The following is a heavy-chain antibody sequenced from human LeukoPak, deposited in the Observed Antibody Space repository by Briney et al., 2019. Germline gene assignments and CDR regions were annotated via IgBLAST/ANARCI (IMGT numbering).Heavy chain of an antibody. J-gene: IGHJ3*02. Sequence: GGSLRLSCAASGFTFGNAWMNWVRQAPGKGLEWVGRVKSKTNGGATDYAAVVKGRFTISRDDSKNTLYLQMNSLKTEDTAVYFCVTDLGSGRRNDAFDIWGQGTMVTVSS. CDR2: VKSKTNGGAT. CDR3: VTDLGSGRRNDAFDI. V-gene: IGHV3-15*07. CDR1: GFTFGNAW. D-gene: IGHD3-10*01.